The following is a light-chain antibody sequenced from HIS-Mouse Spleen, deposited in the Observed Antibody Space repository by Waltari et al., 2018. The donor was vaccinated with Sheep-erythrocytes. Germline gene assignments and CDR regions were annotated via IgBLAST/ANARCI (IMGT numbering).Light chain of an antibody. CDR1: QSPLHSNGYNY. J-gene: IGKJ1*01. V-gene: IGKV2-28*01. CDR2: LGS. CDR3: MQALQTPRT. Sequence: DIVMTQSPLSLPVPPGEPASISCGSSQSPLHSNGYNYLDWYLQKPGQSPQLLIYLGSNRASGVPDRFSGSGSGTDFTLKISRVEAEDVGVYYCMQALQTPRTFGQGTKVEIK.